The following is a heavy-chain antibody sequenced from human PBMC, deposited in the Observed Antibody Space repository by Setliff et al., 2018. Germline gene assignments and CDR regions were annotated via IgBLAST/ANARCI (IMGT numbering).Heavy chain of an antibody. Sequence: GGSLRLSCAASGFTFSSYWMSWVRQAPGKGLEWVANIKQDGSEKYYVDSVKGRFTISRDNAKNSLYLQINSLRPEDTAVYYCARDRGGYDFWSGYFNLWGQGTLVTVSS. D-gene: IGHD3-3*01. CDR1: GFTFSSYW. J-gene: IGHJ4*02. V-gene: IGHV3-7*01. CDR3: ARDRGGYDFWSGYFNL. CDR2: IKQDGSEK.